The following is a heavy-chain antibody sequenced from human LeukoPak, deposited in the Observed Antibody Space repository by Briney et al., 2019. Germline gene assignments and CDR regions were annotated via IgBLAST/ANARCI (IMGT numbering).Heavy chain of an antibody. Sequence: PETLSLTCAVYGGSFSGYYWSWIRQPPGKGLEWIGEINHSGSTNYNPSLKSRVTISVDTSKNQFSLKLSSVTAADTAVYYCARDGPKYYYDSSGYLDAFDIWGQGTMVTVSS. CDR3: ARDGPKYYYDSSGYLDAFDI. CDR1: GGSFSGYY. J-gene: IGHJ3*02. D-gene: IGHD3-22*01. CDR2: INHSGST. V-gene: IGHV4-34*01.